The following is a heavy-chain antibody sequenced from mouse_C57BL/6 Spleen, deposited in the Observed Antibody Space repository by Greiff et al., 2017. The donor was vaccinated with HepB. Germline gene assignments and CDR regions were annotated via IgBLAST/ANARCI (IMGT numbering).Heavy chain of an antibody. CDR3: ARGGTPYYAMDY. CDR1: GYTFTSYW. V-gene: IGHV1-50*01. CDR2: IDPSDSYT. Sequence: QVQLKQPGAELVKPGASVKLSCKASGYTFTSYWMQWVKQRPGQGLEWIGEIDPSDSYTNYNQKFKGKATLTVDTSSSTAYLQLSSLTSEDSAVYYCARGGTPYYAMDYWGQGTSVTVSS. D-gene: IGHD3-3*01. J-gene: IGHJ4*01.